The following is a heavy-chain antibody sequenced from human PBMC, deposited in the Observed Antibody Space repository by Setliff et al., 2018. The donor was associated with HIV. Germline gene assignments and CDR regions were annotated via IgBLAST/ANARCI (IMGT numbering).Heavy chain of an antibody. CDR3: ARDPLASLDP. D-gene: IGHD1-26*01. V-gene: IGHV3-21*01. CDR1: GFTFSGYS. CDR2: ISSSSIYM. Sequence: PGGSLRLSCAASGFTFSGYSINWVRQAPGKGLEWVSSISSSSIYMFYADSVKGRFTISRDNSKNLLYLQMNSLRAEDTAVYYCARDPLASLDPWGQGTLVTVSS. J-gene: IGHJ5*02.